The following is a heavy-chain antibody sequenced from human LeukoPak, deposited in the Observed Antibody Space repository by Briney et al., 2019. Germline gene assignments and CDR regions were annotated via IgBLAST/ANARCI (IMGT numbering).Heavy chain of an antibody. CDR1: GFTFSSYA. CDR2: ISGSGGST. J-gene: IGHJ4*02. CDR3: AKDSSLHYDFWSGYSSLTYYFDY. Sequence: GGSLRLSCAASGFTFSSYAMSWVRQAPGKGLEWVSAISGSGGSTYYADSVKGRFTISRDNSKNTLYLQMNSLRAEDTAVYYCAKDSSLHYDFWSGYSSLTYYFDYWGQGTLVTVSS. D-gene: IGHD3-3*01. V-gene: IGHV3-23*01.